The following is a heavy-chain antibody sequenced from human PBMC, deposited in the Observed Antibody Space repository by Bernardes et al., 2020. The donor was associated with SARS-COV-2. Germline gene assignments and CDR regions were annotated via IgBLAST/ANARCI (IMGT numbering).Heavy chain of an antibody. CDR1: GFTFRSYW. D-gene: IGHD1-26*01. J-gene: IGHJ4*02. V-gene: IGHV3-74*01. CDR3: ARDAYSGSYYDN. Sequence: GGSLRLSCAASGFTFRSYWMHWVRQAPGKGLVWVSRINSHGSSTIYADSVKGRFTISRDNAKNRLYLQMNSLRVEDTAVYYCARDAYSGSYYDNWGQGTLVTVSS. CDR2: INSHGSST.